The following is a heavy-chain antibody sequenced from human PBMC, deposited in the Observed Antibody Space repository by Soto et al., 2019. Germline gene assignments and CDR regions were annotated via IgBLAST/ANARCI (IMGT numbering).Heavy chain of an antibody. CDR1: GESFSGYI. J-gene: IGHJ4*02. CDR2: INHSGSA. V-gene: IGHV4-34*01. D-gene: IGHD6-19*01. CDR3: ARGLITGSHYSGGWYYFDS. Sequence: QVQLQQSGAGLLKPSETLSLTCAVYGESFSGYIWTWIRQTPGKGLQWIGQINHSGSASYNPSLTSRVTISVHTSKSQFSLELSSVTAADTAVYYCARGLITGSHYSGGWYYFDSWGQGTQVTVSS.